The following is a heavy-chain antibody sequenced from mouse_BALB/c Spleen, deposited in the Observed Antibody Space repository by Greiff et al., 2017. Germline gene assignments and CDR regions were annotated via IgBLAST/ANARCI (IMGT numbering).Heavy chain of an antibody. D-gene: IGHD1-1*01. Sequence: EVQGVESGPGLVKPSQSLSLTCTVTGYSITSDYAWYWIRQFPGNKLEWMGYISYSGSTSYNPSLKSRISITRDTSKNQFFLQLNSVTTEDTATYDCARVSYGRGAMDYWGQGTSVTVSS. CDR1: GYSITSDYA. CDR3: ARVSYGRGAMDY. J-gene: IGHJ4*01. V-gene: IGHV3-2*02. CDR2: ISYSGST.